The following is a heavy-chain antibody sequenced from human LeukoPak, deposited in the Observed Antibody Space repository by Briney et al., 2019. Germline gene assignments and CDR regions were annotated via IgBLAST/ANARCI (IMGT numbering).Heavy chain of an antibody. Sequence: GASVTVSFKASGYTFTGYYMHWVRQAPGQGLEWMGWINPNSGGTNYAQKLQGRVTMTRDTSISIAYMELSRLRSDDTAVYYCARDFGYRYGSPITDAPDYWGEGTLVTVSS. D-gene: IGHD5-18*01. CDR3: ARDFGYRYGSPITDAPDY. CDR2: INPNSGGT. J-gene: IGHJ4*02. CDR1: GYTFTGYY. V-gene: IGHV1-2*02.